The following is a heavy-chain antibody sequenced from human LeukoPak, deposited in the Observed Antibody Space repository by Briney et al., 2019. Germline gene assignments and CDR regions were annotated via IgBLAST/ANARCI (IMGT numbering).Heavy chain of an antibody. V-gene: IGHV3-21*01. Sequence: PGGSLRLSCAASGFTFSNYSMNWVRQAPGKGLEWISSITSSSSYTFYADSVKGRFTISRDNAKNSLYLQMNSLRAEDTAVYYCAELGITMIGGVWGKGTTVTISS. CDR1: GFTFSNYS. CDR3: AELGITMIGGV. D-gene: IGHD3-10*02. CDR2: ITSSSSYT. J-gene: IGHJ6*04.